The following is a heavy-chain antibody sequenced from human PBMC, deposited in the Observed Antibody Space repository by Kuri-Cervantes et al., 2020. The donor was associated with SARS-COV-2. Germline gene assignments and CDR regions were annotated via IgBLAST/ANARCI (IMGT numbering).Heavy chain of an antibody. D-gene: IGHD3-22*01. CDR2: ISGSGGST. CDR1: GFTFSSYA. J-gene: IGHJ1*01. V-gene: IGHV3-23*01. CDR3: AKDFGTYYDSSGYLKY. Sequence: GGSLRLSCAASGFTFSSYAMSWVRQAPGKGLEWASAISGSGGSTYYTDSVKGRFTISRDNSKNTLYLQMNSLRAEDTAVYYCAKDFGTYYDSSGYLKYWGQGTLVTVSS.